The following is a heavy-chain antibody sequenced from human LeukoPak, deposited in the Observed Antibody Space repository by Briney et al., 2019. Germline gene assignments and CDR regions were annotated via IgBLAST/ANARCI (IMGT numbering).Heavy chain of an antibody. V-gene: IGHV1-2*02. J-gene: IGHJ6*03. CDR1: GYTFTGYY. Sequence: ASVKVSCKASGYTFTGYYMHWVRQAPGQGLEWMGWINPNSGGTNYAQKFQGRVTMTRDTSISTAYMELSRLRSDDTAVYYCARERSVPAAPHYYYYYYYMDVWGKGTTVTVSS. D-gene: IGHD2-2*01. CDR3: ARERSVPAAPHYYYYYYYMDV. CDR2: INPNSGGT.